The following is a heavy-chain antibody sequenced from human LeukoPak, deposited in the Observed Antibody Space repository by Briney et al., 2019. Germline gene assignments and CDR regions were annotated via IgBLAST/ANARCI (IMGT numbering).Heavy chain of an antibody. Sequence: GGSLRLSCAASGFTFSSYGMHWVRQAPGKGLEWVAVIWYDGSNKYYVDSVKGRFTISRDNSKNTLYLQMNSLRAEDTAVYYCARGLGYSSGWAFDYWGQGTLVTVSS. CDR2: IWYDGSNK. J-gene: IGHJ4*02. CDR1: GFTFSSYG. D-gene: IGHD6-19*01. V-gene: IGHV3-33*01. CDR3: ARGLGYSSGWAFDY.